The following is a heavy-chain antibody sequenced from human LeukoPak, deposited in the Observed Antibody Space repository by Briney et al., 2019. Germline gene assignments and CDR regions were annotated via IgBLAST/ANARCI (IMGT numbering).Heavy chain of an antibody. J-gene: IGHJ4*02. CDR1: GYTFTSYA. CDR2: INAGNGNT. V-gene: IGHV1-3*01. D-gene: IGHD2-15*01. CDR3: ARAGYCSGGSCYTFDY. Sequence: GASVKVSCKASGYTFTSYAMHWVRQAPGQRLEWMGWINAGNGNTKYSQKFQGRVTITGDTSASTAYMELSSLRSEDTAVYYCARAGYCSGGSCYTFDYWGQGTLVTVSS.